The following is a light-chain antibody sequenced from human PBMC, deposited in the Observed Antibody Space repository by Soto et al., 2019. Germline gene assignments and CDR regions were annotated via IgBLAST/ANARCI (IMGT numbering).Light chain of an antibody. CDR3: HQYGSSPPWT. Sequence: EIVLTQSPDTLSFSPGEKATLSCRASQTIPRNFLAWFQQKPGQAPRLLIYGSSNRPSGIPARFSGGGSRTDFTLTISRLEPEDFAVYYCHQYGSSPPWTFGQGTKVEI. CDR1: QTIPRNF. CDR2: GSS. V-gene: IGKV3-20*01. J-gene: IGKJ1*01.